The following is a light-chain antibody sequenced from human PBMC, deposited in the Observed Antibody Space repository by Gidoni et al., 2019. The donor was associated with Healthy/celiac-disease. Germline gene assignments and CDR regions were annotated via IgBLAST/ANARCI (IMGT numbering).Light chain of an antibody. J-gene: IGKJ1*01. CDR1: QCVSSSY. CDR2: GAS. CDR3: QQYGSTPWT. Sequence: EIVLTQSPGTLSLSPGERAPLSCRARQCVSSSYLAWYQQKPGQAPKLLIYGASSRATGIPDRFSGSGSGTEFTLTISRLEPEDFAVYYCQQYGSTPWTFGQGTKVEIK. V-gene: IGKV3-20*01.